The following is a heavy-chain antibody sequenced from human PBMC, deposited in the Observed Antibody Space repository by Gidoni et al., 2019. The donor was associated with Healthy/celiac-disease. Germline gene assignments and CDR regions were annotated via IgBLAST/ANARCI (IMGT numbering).Heavy chain of an antibody. CDR1: GFTFSSYA. D-gene: IGHD4-17*01. Sequence: QVQLVESGGGVVQPGRSLRLSCAASGFTFSSYAMHWVRQAPGKGLEWVAVISYDGSNKYYADSVKGRFTISRDNSKNTLYLQMNSLRAEDTAVYYCASSYLLGDYGDYLFDPWGQGTLVTVSS. CDR3: ASSYLLGDYGDYLFDP. CDR2: ISYDGSNK. V-gene: IGHV3-30-3*01. J-gene: IGHJ5*02.